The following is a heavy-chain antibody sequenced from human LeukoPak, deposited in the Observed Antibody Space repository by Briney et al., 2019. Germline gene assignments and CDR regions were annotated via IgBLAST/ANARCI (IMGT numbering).Heavy chain of an antibody. CDR2: ISSNGGST. CDR3: AGGCSSTSCSGGYYYYYGMDV. Sequence: GGSLRLSCAASGFTFSSYAMHWVRQAPGKGLEYVSAISSNGGSTYYANSVKDRFTIARDNSKNTLYLQMGSLRAEDMAVYYCAGGCSSTSCSGGYYYYYGMDVWGQGTTVTVSS. V-gene: IGHV3-64*01. CDR1: GFTFSSYA. D-gene: IGHD2-2*01. J-gene: IGHJ6*02.